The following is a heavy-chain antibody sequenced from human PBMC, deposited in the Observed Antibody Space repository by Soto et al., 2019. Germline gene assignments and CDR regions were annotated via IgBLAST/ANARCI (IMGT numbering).Heavy chain of an antibody. J-gene: IGHJ4*02. Sequence: ASVKVSCKASGYTSTGYYMHWVRQAPGQGLEWMGWINPNSGGTNYAQKFQGWVTMTRDTSISTAYMELSRLRSDDTAVYYCARDHVVVPAATFFDYWGQGTLVTVSS. CDR3: ARDHVVVPAATFFDY. CDR1: GYTSTGYY. D-gene: IGHD2-2*01. CDR2: INPNSGGT. V-gene: IGHV1-2*04.